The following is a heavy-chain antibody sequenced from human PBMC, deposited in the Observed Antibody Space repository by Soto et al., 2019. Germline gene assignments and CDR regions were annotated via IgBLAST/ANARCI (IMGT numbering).Heavy chain of an antibody. CDR3: ARAYGDYFFIDY. D-gene: IGHD4-17*01. V-gene: IGHV4-30-4*01. J-gene: IGHJ4*02. CDR2: IYYSGST. CDR1: GGSISSGDYY. Sequence: SETLSLTCTVSGGSISSGDYYWSWIRQPPGKGLEWIGYIYYSGSTYYNPSLKSRVTISVDTSKNQFSLKLSSVTAADTAVYYCARAYGDYFFIDYWGQGTPVTVSS.